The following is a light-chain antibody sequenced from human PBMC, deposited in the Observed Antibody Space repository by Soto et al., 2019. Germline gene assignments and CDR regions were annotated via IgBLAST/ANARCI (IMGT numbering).Light chain of an antibody. CDR1: QSVTSRY. J-gene: IGKJ2*01. CDR2: GAS. CDR3: QQYNNSPEYT. Sequence: EIVLTQSPGTLSLSPGERATLSCKASQSVTSRYLAWYQQKPGQAPRLLIYGASSRATSIPDRFSGSGSGTDFTLTSSRMEPEDFAVYFCQQYNNSPEYTFGQGTKLEIK. V-gene: IGKV3-20*01.